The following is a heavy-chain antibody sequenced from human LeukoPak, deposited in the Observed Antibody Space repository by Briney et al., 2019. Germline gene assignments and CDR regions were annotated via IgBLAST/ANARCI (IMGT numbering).Heavy chain of an antibody. D-gene: IGHD3-3*01. CDR3: AKVTKRYYDFWSGYLPPYYYMDV. V-gene: IGHV3-33*06. CDR2: IWYDGSKK. Sequence: GRSLRLSCAASGFTFSSYGMHWVRQAPGKGLEWVAVIWYDGSKKYYADSVKGRFTISRDNSKKTLYLQINSLRDEETAVYYCAKVTKRYYDFWSGYLPPYYYMDVWGKGTTVTVSS. J-gene: IGHJ6*03. CDR1: GFTFSSYG.